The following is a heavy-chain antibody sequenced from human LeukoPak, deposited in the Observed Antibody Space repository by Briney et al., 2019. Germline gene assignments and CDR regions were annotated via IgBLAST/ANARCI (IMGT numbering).Heavy chain of an antibody. V-gene: IGHV3-74*03. CDR1: GFTFSSYW. D-gene: IGHD5-12*01. CDR3: AREWPSNAFDI. J-gene: IGHJ3*02. CDR2: INSDGSRT. Sequence: GGSLRLSCAASGFTFSSYWVHWVRQAPGKGLVWVSRINSDGSRTTYVDSVKGRFTISRDNAKNTLYLQMNNLRAEDTAVYYCAREWPSNAFDIWGQGTMDTMSS.